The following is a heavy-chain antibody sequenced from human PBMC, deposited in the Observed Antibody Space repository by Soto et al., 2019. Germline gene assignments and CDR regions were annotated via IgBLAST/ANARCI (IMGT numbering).Heavy chain of an antibody. D-gene: IGHD3-10*01. CDR2: IIPIFGTG. CDR3: ASSEYFYGSGRTFYPHPFDY. Sequence: GASVKVSCKASGDSFNNRAISWVRQAPGQGLEWMGGIIPIFGTGNYAQRFQDRVTITADASTNIAHMELRRLTSEDPAVYFCASSEYFYGSGRTFYPHPFDYWG. V-gene: IGHV1-69*13. J-gene: IGHJ4*01. CDR1: GDSFNNRA.